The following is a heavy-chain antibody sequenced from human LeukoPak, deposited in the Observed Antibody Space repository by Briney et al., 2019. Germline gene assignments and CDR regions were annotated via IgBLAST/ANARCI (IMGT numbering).Heavy chain of an antibody. CDR3: ARSLERDYHGSNYYMNNWFDP. D-gene: IGHD3-10*01. V-gene: IGHV3-33*01. CDR2: IWYDGSNK. J-gene: IGHJ5*02. Sequence: GRSLRLSCAPSGFTFSNYGMHWVRQAPGKGLEWVAVIWYDGSNKYYADSVKGRFTISRDNSKNTLYLQMNSLRAEDTAVYYCARSLERDYHGSNYYMNNWFDPWGQGTLVTVSS. CDR1: GFTFSNYG.